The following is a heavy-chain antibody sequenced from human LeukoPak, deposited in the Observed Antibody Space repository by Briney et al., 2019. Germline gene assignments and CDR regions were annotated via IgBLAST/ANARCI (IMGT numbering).Heavy chain of an antibody. D-gene: IGHD3-9*01. Sequence: SETLSLTCTVSGGSISGYYWSWIRQPPGKGLEWIGEINHSGSTNYNPSLKSRVTISVDTSKNQFSLKLSSVTAADTAVYYCARKYDILTGYYESWFDPWGQGTLVTVSS. CDR3: ARKYDILTGYYESWFDP. J-gene: IGHJ5*02. CDR1: GGSISGYY. CDR2: INHSGST. V-gene: IGHV4-34*01.